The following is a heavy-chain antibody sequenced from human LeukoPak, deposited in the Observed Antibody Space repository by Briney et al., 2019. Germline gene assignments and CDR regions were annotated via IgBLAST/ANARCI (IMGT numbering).Heavy chain of an antibody. CDR2: ISYDGSNK. J-gene: IGHJ3*02. D-gene: IGHD5-24*01. V-gene: IGHV3-30*18. CDR3: AKGLHRWLQLQAFDI. Sequence: PGGSLRLSCAASGFTFSSYGMHWVRQAPGKGLEGVAVISYDGSNKYYADSVKGRFTISRDNSKNTLYLQMNSLRAEDTAVYYCAKGLHRWLQLQAFDIWGQGTMVTVSS. CDR1: GFTFSSYG.